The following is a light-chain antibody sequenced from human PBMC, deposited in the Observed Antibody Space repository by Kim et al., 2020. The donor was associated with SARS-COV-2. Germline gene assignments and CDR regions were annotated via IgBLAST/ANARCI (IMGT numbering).Light chain of an antibody. CDR1: SNDVGDYNH. CDR2: QVT. CDR3: SSYAGKKNVL. J-gene: IGLJ2*01. V-gene: IGLV2-8*01. Sequence: QSVLTQPPSASGSPGQSVTISCTGTSNDVGDYNHVSWYQQHPGKAPKLMIYQVTKRPSGVPDRFSGSKSGNTASLTVSGLQAEDEGDYYCSSYAGKKNVLFGGGTQLTVL.